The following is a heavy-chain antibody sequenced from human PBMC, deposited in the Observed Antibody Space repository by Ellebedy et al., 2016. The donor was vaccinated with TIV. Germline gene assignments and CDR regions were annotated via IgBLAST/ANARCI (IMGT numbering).Heavy chain of an antibody. CDR2: IYYSGST. CDR1: GGSISSSSYY. J-gene: IGHJ2*01. Sequence: SETLSLTCTVSGGSISSSSYYWGWIRQPPGKGLEWIGSIYYSGSTYYNPSLKSRVTISVDTSKNQFSLKLSSVTAADTAVYHCARHPPFYDILTGYYMGNWYFDLWGRGTLVTFSS. CDR3: ARHPPFYDILTGYYMGNWYFDL. V-gene: IGHV4-39*01. D-gene: IGHD3-9*01.